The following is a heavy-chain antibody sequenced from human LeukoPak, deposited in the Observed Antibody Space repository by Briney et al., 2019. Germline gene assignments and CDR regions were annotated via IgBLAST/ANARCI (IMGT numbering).Heavy chain of an antibody. CDR1: GFAFSSYA. Sequence: PGRSLRLSCAASGFAFSSYAMHWVRQAPGKGLGWVAVISYDGSNKYYADSVKGRFTISRDNSKNTLYLQMNSLRAEDTAVYYCARDRLQQWLAELEYYYYGMDVWGQGTTVTVSS. J-gene: IGHJ6*02. CDR2: ISYDGSNK. V-gene: IGHV3-30*04. D-gene: IGHD6-19*01. CDR3: ARDRLQQWLAELEYYYYGMDV.